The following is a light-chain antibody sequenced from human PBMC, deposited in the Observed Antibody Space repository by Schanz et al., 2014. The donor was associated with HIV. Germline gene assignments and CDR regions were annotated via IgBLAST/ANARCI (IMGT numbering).Light chain of an antibody. V-gene: IGLV1-51*01. CDR1: SSNIGDNY. Sequence: QSVLTQPPSVSAAPGQKVAISCSGGSSNIGDNYVSWYQQFPGAAPKLVIYDNNRRPSGIPGRFSGAKSGTSATLGITGLQTGDEADYYCGTWDSSLSDVVFGGGTKLTVL. CDR2: DNN. J-gene: IGLJ2*01. CDR3: GTWDSSLSDVV.